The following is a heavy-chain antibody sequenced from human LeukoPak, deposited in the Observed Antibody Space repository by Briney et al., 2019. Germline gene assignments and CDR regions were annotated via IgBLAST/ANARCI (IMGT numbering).Heavy chain of an antibody. CDR3: TTIKRGDIFGYFDF. J-gene: IGHJ4*02. Sequence: SETLSLTCTLSGGSMTTHHWNWIRQTPGKGLEWIGYVFDSGRTKVNPSLKSRVTLSADTSKNQLSLRLSSVTAADTAMYYCTTIKRGDIFGYFDFWGQAILVTVSS. CDR2: VFDSGRT. V-gene: IGHV4-59*11. D-gene: IGHD5-18*01. CDR1: GGSMTTHH.